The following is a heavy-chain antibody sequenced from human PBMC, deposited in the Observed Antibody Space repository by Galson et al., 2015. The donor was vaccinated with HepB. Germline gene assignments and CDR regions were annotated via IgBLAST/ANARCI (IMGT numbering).Heavy chain of an antibody. V-gene: IGHV3-48*03. CDR3: ARGYGSGSVAPPYYGMDV. D-gene: IGHD3-10*01. CDR1: GFTFSSYE. J-gene: IGHJ6*04. Sequence: SLRLSCAASGFTFSSYEMNWVRQAPGRGLEWLSYISGGGGATYYADSVEGRFTISRDNAKKSLYLQMNSLRAEDTAVYYCARGYGSGSVAPPYYGMDVWGKGTTVVVSS. CDR2: ISGGGGAT.